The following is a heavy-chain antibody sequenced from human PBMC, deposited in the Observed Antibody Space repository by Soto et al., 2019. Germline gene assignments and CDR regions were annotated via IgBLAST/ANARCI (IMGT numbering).Heavy chain of an antibody. CDR2: IIPILGIA. Sequence: GASVKVSCKASGGTFSSYTISWVRQAPGQGLVWMGRIIPILGIANYAQKFQGRVTITADKSTSTAYMELSSLRSEDTAVYYCAVRTADQEYYYGMDVWGQGTTVTVSS. J-gene: IGHJ6*02. V-gene: IGHV1-69*02. CDR3: AVRTADQEYYYGMDV. D-gene: IGHD1-1*01. CDR1: GGTFSSYT.